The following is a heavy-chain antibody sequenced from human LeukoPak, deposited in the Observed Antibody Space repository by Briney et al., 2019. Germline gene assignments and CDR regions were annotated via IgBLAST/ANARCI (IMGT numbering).Heavy chain of an antibody. J-gene: IGHJ4*02. CDR1: GYTFTSYD. Sequence: ASVKVSCKASGYTFTSYDINWVRQATGQGLEWMGWMNPNSGNTGYAQKFQGRVTMTRNTSISTAYMELSSLRSEDTAVYYCARIRSYSSGYYPPYYCDYWGQGTLVTVSS. D-gene: IGHD3-22*01. V-gene: IGHV1-8*01. CDR3: ARIRSYSSGYYPPYYCDY. CDR2: MNPNSGNT.